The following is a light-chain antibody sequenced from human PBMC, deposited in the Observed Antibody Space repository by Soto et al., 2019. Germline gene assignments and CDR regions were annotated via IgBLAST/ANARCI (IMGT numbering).Light chain of an antibody. CDR3: QKYNSAPLT. V-gene: IGKV1-27*01. J-gene: IGKJ4*01. CDR1: QGIGVY. Sequence: DIQMTQSPSSLSASLGDRVTITCRASQGIGVYLGWFQQKPGNAPKLLIYAASTLQSGVPSRFSGSGSGTDFTLTVTSLQPEDVATYYCQKYNSAPLTFGGGTRVEIK. CDR2: AAS.